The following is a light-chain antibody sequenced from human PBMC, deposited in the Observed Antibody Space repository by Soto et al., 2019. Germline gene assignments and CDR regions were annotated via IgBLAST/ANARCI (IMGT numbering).Light chain of an antibody. V-gene: IGKV3-15*01. CDR2: GAS. Sequence: EVVMTQSPATLSVSPGERATLSCRASESVSTNLAWYQQRPGQAPRLVIYGASTRATGIPARFSGGGSGTEFPLSISSLQSEDFAVYYCQQYHSWPPITLGQGTKVDIK. CDR1: ESVSTN. J-gene: IGKJ1*01. CDR3: QQYHSWPPIT.